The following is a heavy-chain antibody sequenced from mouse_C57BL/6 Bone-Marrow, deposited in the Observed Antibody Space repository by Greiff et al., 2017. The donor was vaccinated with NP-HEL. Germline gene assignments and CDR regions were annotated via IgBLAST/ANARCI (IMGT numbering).Heavy chain of an antibody. V-gene: IGHV14-4*01. CDR3: TTGGSSPYAMDY. D-gene: IGHD1-1*01. J-gene: IGHJ4*01. CDR2: IDPEDGDT. CDR1: GFNIKDDS. Sequence: VQLKQSGAELVRPGASVKLSCTVSGFNIKDDSMHWVKQRPEQGLEWIGWIDPEDGDTEYAAKFQGKATITADTASNTAYLQLSSLTSEDTAVYYCTTGGSSPYAMDYWGQGTSVTVSA.